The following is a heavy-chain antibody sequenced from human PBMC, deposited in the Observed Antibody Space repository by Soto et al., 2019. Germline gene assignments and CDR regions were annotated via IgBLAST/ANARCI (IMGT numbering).Heavy chain of an antibody. Sequence: EVQLLESGGGLVQPGGSLRLSCAASGFTFSSYAMSWVRQAPGKGLEWVSAISGSGGSTYYADSVKGRFTTSRDNSKNTLYLQMNSLRADDTAVYYCAKGQGWVGAFDYWGQGTLVTVSS. V-gene: IGHV3-23*01. CDR2: ISGSGGST. CDR3: AKGQGWVGAFDY. J-gene: IGHJ4*02. D-gene: IGHD3-10*01. CDR1: GFTFSSYA.